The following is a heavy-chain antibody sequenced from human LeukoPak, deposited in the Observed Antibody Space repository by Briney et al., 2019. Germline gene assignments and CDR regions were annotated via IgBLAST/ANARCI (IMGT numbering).Heavy chain of an antibody. Sequence: SETLSLTCAVYGGSFSGYYWSWIRQPPGKGLEWIGEINHSGSTNYNPSLKSRVTISVETSKNQLSLKLSSVTAADTAVYYCARGGQRGYCSSTSCSRRYFDYWGQETLVTVSS. V-gene: IGHV4-34*01. J-gene: IGHJ4*02. D-gene: IGHD2-2*01. CDR3: ARGGQRGYCSSTSCSRRYFDY. CDR1: GGSFSGYY. CDR2: INHSGST.